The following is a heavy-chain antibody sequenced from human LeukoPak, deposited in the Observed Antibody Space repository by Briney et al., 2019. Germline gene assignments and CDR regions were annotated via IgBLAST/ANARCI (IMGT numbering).Heavy chain of an antibody. CDR1: GGSISSGDYY. CDR2: IHYSGST. D-gene: IGHD6-13*01. Sequence: PSQTLSLTCTVSGGSISSGDYYWSWIRQHPGKGLESIGYIHYSGSTYSNPSLKSGTSLSVDSSTKQISLKLTSVTAGDTAVYYCARDGRGPDIEAPGNWFDPWGQGTLVTVSS. CDR3: ARDGRGPDIEAPGNWFDP. J-gene: IGHJ5*02. V-gene: IGHV4-31*03.